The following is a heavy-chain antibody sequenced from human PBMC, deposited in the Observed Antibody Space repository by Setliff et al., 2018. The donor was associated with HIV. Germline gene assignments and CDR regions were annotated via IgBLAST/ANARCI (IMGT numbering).Heavy chain of an antibody. CDR3: AREGDGIDL. D-gene: IGHD2-21*02. J-gene: IGHJ5*02. CDR2: IHYTGNT. V-gene: IGHV4-39*02. Sequence: PSETLSLTCTVSGGSITSTTYYWGWIRQPPGKGLEWIGTIHYTGNTYHNPSLKSRVTISVEASKNQISLKLTAVTAADLAVYYCAREGDGIDLWGQGTLVTVSS. CDR1: GGSITSTTYY.